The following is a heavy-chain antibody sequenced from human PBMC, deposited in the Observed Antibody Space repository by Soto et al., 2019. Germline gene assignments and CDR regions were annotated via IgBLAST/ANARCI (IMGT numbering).Heavy chain of an antibody. D-gene: IGHD6-19*01. CDR1: GFTFSSYA. Sequence: GGSLRLSCEASGFTFSSYAMSWVRQAPGKGLEWVSAISGSGGSTYYADSVKGRFTISRDNSKNTLYLQMNSLRAEDTAVYYCAKDLRIAVAVIYYYMDVWGKGTTVTVSS. CDR3: AKDLRIAVAVIYYYMDV. V-gene: IGHV3-23*01. CDR2: ISGSGGST. J-gene: IGHJ6*03.